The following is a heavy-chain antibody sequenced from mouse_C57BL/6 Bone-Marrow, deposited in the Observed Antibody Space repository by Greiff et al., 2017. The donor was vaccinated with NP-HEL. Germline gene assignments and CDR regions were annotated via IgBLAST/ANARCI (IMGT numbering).Heavy chain of an antibody. D-gene: IGHD1-1*01. CDR1: GYTFTSYW. CDR2: IDPSDSYT. J-gene: IGHJ1*03. CDR3: AREPGVITTVGGNWYFDV. Sequence: QVQLQQPGAELVKPGASVKLSCKASGYTFTSYWMQWVKQRPGQGLEWIGEIDPSDSYTNYNQKFKGKATLTVDTSSSTAYMQLSSLTSEDSAVYYCAREPGVITTVGGNWYFDVWGTGTTVTVSS. V-gene: IGHV1-50*01.